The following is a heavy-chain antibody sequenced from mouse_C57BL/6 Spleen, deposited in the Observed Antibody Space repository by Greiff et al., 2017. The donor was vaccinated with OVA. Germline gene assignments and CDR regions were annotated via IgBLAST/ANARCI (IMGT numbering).Heavy chain of an antibody. V-gene: IGHV5-4*03. CDR1: GFPLSSYA. Sequence: EVKVVESGGGLVKPGGSLKLSWAASGFPLSSYARSWVRRTPEKSLAWVATIRDGGSYTYYPDNVKGRFTISRDNAKNNLYLQMSHLKSEDTAMYYCARALRYYYGRYFDYWGQGTTLTVSS. CDR2: IRDGGSYT. J-gene: IGHJ2*01. D-gene: IGHD1-1*01. CDR3: ARALRYYYGRYFDY.